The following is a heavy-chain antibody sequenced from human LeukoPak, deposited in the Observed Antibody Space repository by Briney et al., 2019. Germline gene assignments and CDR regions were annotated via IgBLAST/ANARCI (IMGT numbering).Heavy chain of an antibody. CDR1: GGSISGYY. D-gene: IGHD1-14*01. CDR2: IYYTGST. Sequence: SETLSLTCTVSGGSISGYYWSWIRQPPGKGLEWIGFIYYTGSTNYNPSLKSRVTISVDTSKNQFSLKLSSVTAADTAVYYCAGMRITTPTVRTLDYWGQGTLVTVSS. V-gene: IGHV4-59*01. J-gene: IGHJ4*02. CDR3: AGMRITTPTVRTLDY.